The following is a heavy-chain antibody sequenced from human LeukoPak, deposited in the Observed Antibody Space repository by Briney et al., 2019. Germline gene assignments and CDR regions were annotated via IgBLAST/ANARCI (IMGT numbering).Heavy chain of an antibody. Sequence: ASVKVSCKASGYTFTGYYMHWVRQAPGQGLEWMGWINPNSGGTNYAQKFQGRVTMTRDTSISTAYMELSRLRSDDTAVYYCARGLTSRYYYDSSGFYHYYYMDVWGKGTTVTISS. D-gene: IGHD3-22*01. CDR3: ARGLTSRYYYDSSGFYHYYYMDV. V-gene: IGHV1-2*02. CDR2: INPNSGGT. J-gene: IGHJ6*03. CDR1: GYTFTGYY.